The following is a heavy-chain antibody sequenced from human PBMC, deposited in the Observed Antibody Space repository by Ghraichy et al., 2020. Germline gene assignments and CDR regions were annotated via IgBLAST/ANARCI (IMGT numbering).Heavy chain of an antibody. CDR3: AILYNWNDVGAFDI. CDR1: GFTFSSYS. J-gene: IGHJ3*02. D-gene: IGHD1-20*01. Sequence: GGSLRLSCAASGFTFSSYSMNWVRQAPGKGLEWVSSISSSSSYIYYADSVKGRFTISRDNAKNSLYLQMNSLRAEDTAVYYCAILYNWNDVGAFDIWGQGTMVTVSS. CDR2: ISSSSSYI. V-gene: IGHV3-21*01.